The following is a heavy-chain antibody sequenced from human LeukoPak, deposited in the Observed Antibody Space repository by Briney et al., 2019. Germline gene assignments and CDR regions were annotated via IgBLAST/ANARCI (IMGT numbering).Heavy chain of an antibody. CDR3: ASPGRYYDSSGYFNY. CDR1: GYTFTSYY. V-gene: IGHV1-46*01. D-gene: IGHD3-22*01. J-gene: IGHJ4*02. Sequence: GASVKVSCKASGYTFTSYYMHWVRQAPGQGLEWMGIINPSGGSTGYAQKFQDRVTTTRDTSTSTVYMELSSLRSEDTAVYYCASPGRYYDSSGYFNYWGQGTLVTVSS. CDR2: INPSGGST.